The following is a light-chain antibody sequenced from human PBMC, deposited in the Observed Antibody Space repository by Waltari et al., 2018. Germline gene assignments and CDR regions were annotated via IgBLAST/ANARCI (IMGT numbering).Light chain of an antibody. J-gene: IGKJ5*01. CDR2: GAS. Sequence: EIVMTQSPATLSVSPGERDTLPCRASQSVYSNVAWYQQKPGQAPRLLMYGASIRAAGISVRFSGSGSGTEFTLTISSVQSEDFAVYYCQQYNGWPPWTFGQGTQLDIK. V-gene: IGKV3-15*01. CDR3: QQYNGWPPWT. CDR1: QSVYSN.